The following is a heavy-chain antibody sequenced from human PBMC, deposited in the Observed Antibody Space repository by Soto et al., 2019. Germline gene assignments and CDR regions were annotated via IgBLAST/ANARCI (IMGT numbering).Heavy chain of an antibody. D-gene: IGHD3-9*01. CDR3: ARDSYYDILTGYYYYYYYGMDV. CDR1: GFTFSSYW. Sequence: GGSLRLSCAASGFTFSSYWMSWVRQAPGKWLEWVANIKQDGSEKYYVDSVKGRFTISRDNAKNSLYLQMNSLRAEDTAVYYCARDSYYDILTGYYYYYYYGMDVWGQGTTVTVSS. J-gene: IGHJ6*02. V-gene: IGHV3-7*01. CDR2: IKQDGSEK.